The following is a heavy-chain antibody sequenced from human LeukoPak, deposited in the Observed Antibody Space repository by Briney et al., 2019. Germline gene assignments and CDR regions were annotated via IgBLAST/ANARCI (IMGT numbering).Heavy chain of an antibody. Sequence: GGSLRLSCAASGFTFSTFAMIWVRQPPGKGLEWVAVISYDGSNKYYADSVKGRFTISRDNSKNTLYLQMNSLRAEDTAVYYCAKLPQDVGLGRDYWGQGTLVTVSS. V-gene: IGHV3-30*18. CDR3: AKLPQDVGLGRDY. CDR1: GFTFSTFA. CDR2: ISYDGSNK. D-gene: IGHD1-26*01. J-gene: IGHJ4*02.